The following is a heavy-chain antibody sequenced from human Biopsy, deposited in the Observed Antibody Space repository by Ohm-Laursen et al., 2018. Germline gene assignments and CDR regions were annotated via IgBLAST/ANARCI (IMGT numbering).Heavy chain of an antibody. Sequence: GTLSLTCTVSGGSIGGSGVYWSWFRQPPGKGLDWLGYFSDTGTTNYNPSLRGRVAMSLDTSKNQFSLQLISVTAADTAVYYCARGSNDFGGLYFPRWGQGTLLTVSS. CDR3: ARGSNDFGGLYFPR. J-gene: IGHJ4*02. D-gene: IGHD4-23*01. CDR1: GGSIGGSGVY. CDR2: FSDTGTT. V-gene: IGHV4-61*08.